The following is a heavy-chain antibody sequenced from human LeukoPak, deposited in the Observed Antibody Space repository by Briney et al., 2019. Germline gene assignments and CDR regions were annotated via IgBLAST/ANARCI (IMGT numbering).Heavy chain of an antibody. CDR2: IIPIFGTA. D-gene: IGHD2-2*01. CDR1: GGTFSSYA. CDR3: ATGRRPVYCSSTSCYFGYYYMDV. Sequence: SVKVSCKASGGTFSSYAISWVRQAPGQGLEWMGAIIPIFGTANYAQKFQGRVTITADKSTSTAYMELSSLRSEDTAVYYCATGRRPVYCSSTSCYFGYYYMDVWGKGTTVTVSS. J-gene: IGHJ6*03. V-gene: IGHV1-69*06.